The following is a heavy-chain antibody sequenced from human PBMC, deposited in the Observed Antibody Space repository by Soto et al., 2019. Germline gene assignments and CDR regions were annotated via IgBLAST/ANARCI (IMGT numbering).Heavy chain of an antibody. V-gene: IGHV3-30*18. CDR2: VSYDGSNK. J-gene: IGHJ4*02. CDR3: AKDLGYCSGGSCYSEGFFDS. D-gene: IGHD2-15*01. Sequence: PGGSLRLSCAASGFTFSSYGMHWVRQAPGKGLEWVALVSYDGSNKNYAASVKGRFAISRDNSKNTLYLQMNMLRTEDAAVYYCAKDLGYCSGGSCYSEGFFDSWGQEALVTVSS. CDR1: GFTFSSYG.